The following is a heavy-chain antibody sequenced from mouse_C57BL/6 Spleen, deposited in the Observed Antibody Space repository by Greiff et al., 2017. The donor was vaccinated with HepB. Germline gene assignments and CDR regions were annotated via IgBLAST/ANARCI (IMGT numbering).Heavy chain of an antibody. CDR1: GYTFTSYW. Sequence: QVQLKQPGAELVMPGASVKLSCKASGYTFTSYWMHWVKQRPGQGLEWIGEIDPSDSYTNYNQKFKGKSTLTVDKSSSTAYMQLSILTSEDSAVYYCARRGEAWFAYWGQGTLVTVSA. CDR3: ARRGEAWFAY. CDR2: IDPSDSYT. V-gene: IGHV1-69*01. J-gene: IGHJ3*01.